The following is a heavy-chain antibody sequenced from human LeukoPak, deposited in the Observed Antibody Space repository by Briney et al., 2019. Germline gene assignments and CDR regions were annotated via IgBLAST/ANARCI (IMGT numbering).Heavy chain of an antibody. CDR3: ATYMTTDQYLDF. J-gene: IGHJ4*02. CDR2: INHSGST. D-gene: IGHD4-11*01. CDR1: GGSFSGYY. Sequence: SETLSLTCAVYGGSFSGYYWSWIRQPPGKGLEWIGEINHSGSTNYNPSLKSRLTISVDTSKNQFSLKLSSVTAADTAVYYCATYMTTDQYLDFWGQGTLVTVSS. V-gene: IGHV4-34*01.